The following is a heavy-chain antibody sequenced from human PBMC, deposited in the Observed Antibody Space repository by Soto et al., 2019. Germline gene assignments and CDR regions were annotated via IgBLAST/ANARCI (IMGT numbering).Heavy chain of an antibody. J-gene: IGHJ5*02. CDR3: ARDVLTAVAGSVNWFDP. CDR2: IWYDGTKK. CDR1: GISLRTYG. D-gene: IGHD6-19*01. Sequence: ESGGGVVQSGRSLTLSCAASGISLRTYGMQWLRRAPGKGLEWVAFIWYDGTKKFYANSVKGRSTISKDNSNNILYLQMSGLRVEDTAVYYCARDVLTAVAGSVNWFDPWGQGTLVTVSS. V-gene: IGHV3-33*01.